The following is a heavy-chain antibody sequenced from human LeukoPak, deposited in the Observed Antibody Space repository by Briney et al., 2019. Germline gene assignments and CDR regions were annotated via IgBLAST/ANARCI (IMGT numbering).Heavy chain of an antibody. V-gene: IGHV1-69*05. Sequence: GASVKVSCKASGGTFSSYAISWVRQAPGQGLEWMGGIIPIFGTANYAQKFQGRVTITTDESTSTAYMELSSLRSEDTAVYYCASGSGSYRYYFDYWGRGTLVTVSS. J-gene: IGHJ4*02. CDR2: IIPIFGTA. CDR3: ASGSGSYRYYFDY. CDR1: GGTFSSYA. D-gene: IGHD1-26*01.